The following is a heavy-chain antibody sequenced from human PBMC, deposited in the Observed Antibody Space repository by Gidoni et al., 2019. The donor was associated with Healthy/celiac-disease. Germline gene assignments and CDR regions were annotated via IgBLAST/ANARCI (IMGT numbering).Heavy chain of an antibody. D-gene: IGHD2-2*01. V-gene: IGHV3-9*01. CDR2: ISWNSGSI. CDR1: GFTFYAYV. J-gene: IGHJ3*02. Sequence: EVQLVESGGGFVQPGSSLRLSCSASGFTFYAYVMHWVRQAPGKGLEWVSGISWNSGSIGYADSVKGRFTISTDNAKNSLYLQMNSLRAEDTALYYCAKIYCSSTSCYYDAFDIWGQGTMVTVSS. CDR3: AKIYCSSTSCYYDAFDI.